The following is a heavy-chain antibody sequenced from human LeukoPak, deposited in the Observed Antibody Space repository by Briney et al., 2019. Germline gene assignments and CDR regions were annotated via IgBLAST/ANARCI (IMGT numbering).Heavy chain of an antibody. CDR3: ARSSGSSSVDY. J-gene: IGHJ4*02. Sequence: SETLSLTCTVSGGSISSGSYYWSWIRQPAGKGLEWIGRIYTSGSTNYNPSLKSRVTISVDTSKNQFSLKLSSVTAADTAVYYCARSSGSSSVDYWGQGTLVTVSS. D-gene: IGHD6-13*01. V-gene: IGHV4-61*02. CDR1: GGSISSGSYY. CDR2: IYTSGST.